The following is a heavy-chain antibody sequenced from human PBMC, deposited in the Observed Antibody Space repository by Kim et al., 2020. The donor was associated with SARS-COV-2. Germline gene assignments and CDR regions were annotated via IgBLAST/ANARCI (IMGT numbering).Heavy chain of an antibody. V-gene: IGHV4-59*01. CDR3: ARKLNYYGDYYFDY. D-gene: IGHD4-17*01. J-gene: IGHJ4*02. Sequence: NPSLKSRVTISVDTSKNQFSLKLSSVTAADTAVYYCARKLNYYGDYYFDYWGQGTLVTVSS.